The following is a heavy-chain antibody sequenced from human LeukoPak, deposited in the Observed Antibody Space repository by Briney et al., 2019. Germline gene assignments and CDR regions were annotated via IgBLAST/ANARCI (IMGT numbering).Heavy chain of an antibody. J-gene: IGHJ6*02. V-gene: IGHV4-59*01. CDR2: VYYSGST. CDR1: GGSISSYY. CDR3: ARGGTVRNGVDV. D-gene: IGHD1-26*01. Sequence: NPSETLSLTCTVSGGSISSYYWSWIRQPPGKGLEWIGYVYYSGSTNYNPSLKSRVTISVDTSRNQFSLKLSSVTAADTAVYYCARGGTVRNGVDVWGQGTTVTVSS.